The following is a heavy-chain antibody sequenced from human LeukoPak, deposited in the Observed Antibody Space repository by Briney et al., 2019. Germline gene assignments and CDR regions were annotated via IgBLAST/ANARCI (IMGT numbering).Heavy chain of an antibody. CDR3: ARDHFVAGDVEFDY. CDR1: GYTFTGYY. J-gene: IGHJ4*02. Sequence: GASVKVSCKASGYTFTGYYMHWVRLAPGQGLEWMGWINPNSGGTNYAQKFQGWVSMTRDTSISTAYMELSSLRSEDTAVYYCARDHFVAGDVEFDYWGQGTLVTVSS. D-gene: IGHD6-19*01. V-gene: IGHV1-2*04. CDR2: INPNSGGT.